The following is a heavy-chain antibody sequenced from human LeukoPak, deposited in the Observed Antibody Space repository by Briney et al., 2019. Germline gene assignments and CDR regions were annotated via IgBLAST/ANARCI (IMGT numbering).Heavy chain of an antibody. CDR3: ARDIRWPKTLNYYYYYGMDV. Sequence: GASVKVSCKASGGTFSSYAISWVRQAPGQGLEWMGRIIPILGIANYAQKFQGRVTITADKSTSTAYMELSSLRSEDTAVYYCARDIRWPKTLNYYYYYGMDVWGQGTTVTVSS. J-gene: IGHJ6*02. V-gene: IGHV1-69*04. D-gene: IGHD4-23*01. CDR1: GGTFSSYA. CDR2: IIPILGIA.